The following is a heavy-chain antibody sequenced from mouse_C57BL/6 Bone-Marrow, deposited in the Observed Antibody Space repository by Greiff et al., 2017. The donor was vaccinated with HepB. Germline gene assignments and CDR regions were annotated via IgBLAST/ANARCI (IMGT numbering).Heavy chain of an antibody. CDR1: GYAFTNYL. D-gene: IGHD2-1*01. CDR3: ARYYGNYTDY. Sequence: QVQLQQSGAELVKPGASVKVSCKASGYAFTNYLIEWVKQRPGLGLEWIGVINPGSGGTNYNEKFKGKATLTADKSSSTAYMQLSSLTSEDSAVYFCARYYGNYTDYWGQGTSVTVSS. V-gene: IGHV1-54*01. CDR2: INPGSGGT. J-gene: IGHJ4*01.